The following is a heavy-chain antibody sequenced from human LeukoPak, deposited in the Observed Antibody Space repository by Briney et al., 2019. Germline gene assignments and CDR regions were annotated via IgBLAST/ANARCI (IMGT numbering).Heavy chain of an antibody. Sequence: SETLSLTCTVSGGSISSSSYYWGWVRQPPGKGGEWIGSIYYSGSTYYNPSLKSPVTISVDTSKNQFSLKLSSVTAADTAVYYCARRAYSGSYYDAFDIWGQGTMVTVSS. CDR1: GGSISSSSYY. CDR3: ARRAYSGSYYDAFDI. CDR2: IYYSGST. D-gene: IGHD1-26*01. J-gene: IGHJ3*02. V-gene: IGHV4-39*01.